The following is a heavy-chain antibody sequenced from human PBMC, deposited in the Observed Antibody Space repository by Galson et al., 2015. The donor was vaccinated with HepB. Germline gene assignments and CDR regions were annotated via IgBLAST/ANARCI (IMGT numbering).Heavy chain of an antibody. CDR2: INPSGGST. V-gene: IGHV1-46*03. CDR1: GYTFTSYY. D-gene: IGHD2-21*01. CDR3: ARAQVGLLPFKGPHYLFLRKGG. Sequence: SVKVSCKASGYTFTSYYMHWVRQAPGQGLEWMGIINPSGGSTSYAQKFQGRVTMTRDTSTSTVYMELSSLRSEDTAVYYCARAQVGLLPFKGPHYLFLRKGGWGQGTPVTVSS. J-gene: IGHJ6*02.